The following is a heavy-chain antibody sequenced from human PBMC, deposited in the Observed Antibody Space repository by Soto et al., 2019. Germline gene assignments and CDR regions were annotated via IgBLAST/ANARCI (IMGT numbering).Heavy chain of an antibody. V-gene: IGHV1-18*01. CDR1: GYTFTLFG. J-gene: IGHJ4*02. CDR3: ARGGQYRYFDY. Sequence: QVQLVQSGAEVKKPGASVKVSCTTSGYTFTLFGITWVRQAPGQGPEGMGWNSPYNGDTTYAAKLEGRVTLPTDTATDTVYMELTSLTSDDTAEYYCARGGQYRYFDYWGQGTLVTVSS. CDR2: NSPYNGDT. D-gene: IGHD2-2*02.